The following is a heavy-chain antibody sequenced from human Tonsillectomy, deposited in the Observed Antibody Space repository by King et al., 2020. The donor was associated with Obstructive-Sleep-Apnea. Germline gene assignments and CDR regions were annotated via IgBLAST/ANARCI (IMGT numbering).Heavy chain of an antibody. CDR3: ARDGESSGWYNAFDI. CDR1: RFTFSNYG. V-gene: IGHV3-33*01. J-gene: IGHJ3*02. Sequence: QLVQSGGGVVQPGRSLRLSCAASRFTFSNYGMHWVRQAPGKGLEWVSLMWYDGSNKYYADSVKGRFTISRDNSKNTLYLQMNSLRAEDTAVYFCARDGESSGWYNAFDIWGQGTMVTVSS. D-gene: IGHD6-19*01. CDR2: MWYDGSNK.